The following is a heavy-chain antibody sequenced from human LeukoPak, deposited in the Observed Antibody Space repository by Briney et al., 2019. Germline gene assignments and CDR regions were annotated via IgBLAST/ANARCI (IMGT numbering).Heavy chain of an antibody. V-gene: IGHV3-21*01. CDR3: ERDVKAATDY. D-gene: IGHD2-15*01. Sequence: GGSLRLSCAASGFTFSSYSMNWVRQAPGKGLEWVSSISSSSKYIYYADSVKGRFTISRDNAKISLYLQMNSLRAEYASVYYCERDVKAATDYWGQGTLVTVSS. CDR1: GFTFSSYS. CDR2: ISSSSKYI. J-gene: IGHJ4*02.